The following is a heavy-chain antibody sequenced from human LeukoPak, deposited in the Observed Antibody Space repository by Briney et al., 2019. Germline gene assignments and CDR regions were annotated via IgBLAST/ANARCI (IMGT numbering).Heavy chain of an antibody. V-gene: IGHV3-23*01. Sequence: GGSLRLSCAASGFTFSSYAMSWVRQAPGKGLEWVSAISGSGGSTYYADSVKGRFTSSRDNSKNTLYLKMNSLRVEDTAVYYCARGGPGTGMDYWGQGTPATVSS. J-gene: IGHJ4*02. CDR2: ISGSGGST. CDR1: GFTFSSYA. D-gene: IGHD1-1*01. CDR3: ARGGPGTGMDY.